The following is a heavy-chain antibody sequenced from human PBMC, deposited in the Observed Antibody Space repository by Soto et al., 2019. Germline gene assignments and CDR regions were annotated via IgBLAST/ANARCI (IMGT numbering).Heavy chain of an antibody. D-gene: IGHD3-3*01. CDR1: GGSVNSGDYY. Sequence: QVQLQESGPGLVKPSQTLSLICTVSGGSVNSGDYYWSWVRQHPGKALEWIGYIYYSGSTYYNPSLESRVTISVDTSNNQSSLNLSSVTAADTAVYYCARRRTDIWSGYASFFDYWGQGTLVTVSS. CDR3: ARRRTDIWSGYASFFDY. J-gene: IGHJ4*02. V-gene: IGHV4-31*03. CDR2: IYYSGST.